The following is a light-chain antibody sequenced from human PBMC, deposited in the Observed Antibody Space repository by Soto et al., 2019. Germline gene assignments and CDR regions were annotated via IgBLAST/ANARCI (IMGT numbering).Light chain of an antibody. CDR1: SSNIGASYA. Sequence: QSVLTQPPSVSGAPGQRVTISCTGSSSNIGASYAVHWYQQLPGTAPKLLIYGNSNRPSGFPDRFSGSKSGTSASLAITGLQAEDEADYYCQSYDSSLSGSVFGGGTKLTVL. CDR3: QSYDSSLSGSV. V-gene: IGLV1-40*01. CDR2: GNS. J-gene: IGLJ3*02.